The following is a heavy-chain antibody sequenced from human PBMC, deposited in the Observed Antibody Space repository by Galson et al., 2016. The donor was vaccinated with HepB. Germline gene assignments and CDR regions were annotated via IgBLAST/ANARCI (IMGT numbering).Heavy chain of an antibody. CDR2: VYYSGST. D-gene: IGHD3-10*01. CDR1: GGTVRSYY. J-gene: IGHJ5*02. Sequence: SETLSLTCTVSGGTVRSYYWNWIRQPPGKGLECIGNVYYSGSTNYNVSLRSRVIISVDTSNNEVSLRLTSVTAADSAVYYCARHGHGFRGNWFDPWGQGTLVTVSS. V-gene: IGHV4-59*08. CDR3: ARHGHGFRGNWFDP.